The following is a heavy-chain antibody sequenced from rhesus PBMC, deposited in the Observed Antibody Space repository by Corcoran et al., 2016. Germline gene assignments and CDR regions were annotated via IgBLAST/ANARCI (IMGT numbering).Heavy chain of an antibody. CDR2: IGGSSGST. D-gene: IGHD6S26*01. V-gene: IGHV4-127*01. J-gene: IGHJ4*01. Sequence: QVQLQESGPGLVKPSETLSLTCAVSGYSISSGYGWSWIRQPPGKGLEWIGYIGGSSGSTNYNPSLKSRVTTSKDTSQNQFSLKLSSVTAADPAVYDCARVSGIAAAGHHLDYRGQGVLVTVSS. CDR1: GYSISSGYG. CDR3: ARVSGIAAAGHHLDY.